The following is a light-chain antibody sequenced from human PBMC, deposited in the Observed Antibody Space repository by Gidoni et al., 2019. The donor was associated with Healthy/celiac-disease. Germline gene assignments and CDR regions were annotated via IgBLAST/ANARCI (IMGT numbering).Light chain of an antibody. Sequence: QSALTQPASVSGSPGQSITISCTGTSSDVGGYNYVSWYQQHPGKAPKLMIYDVSNRPLGVSNRFSGSKSGNTASLTISGLQPEDEADYYCSSYTSSSTQVVFGGGTKLTVL. V-gene: IGLV2-14*03. J-gene: IGLJ2*01. CDR3: SSYTSSSTQVV. CDR2: DVS. CDR1: SSDVGGYNY.